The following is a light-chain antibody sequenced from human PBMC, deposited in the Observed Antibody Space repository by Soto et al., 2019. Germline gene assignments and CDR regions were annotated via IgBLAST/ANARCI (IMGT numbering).Light chain of an antibody. CDR3: QQRSNWPPA. CDR2: AAS. Sequence: ILMTQSPSSLSAFVGDRVTITCRASQDIGNFLAWYQQKPGKAPKLLIYAASTLQSGVPSRFSGSGSGTDFTLTISSLEPEDFAVYYCQQRSNWPPAFGQGTKVDI. CDR1: QDIGNF. V-gene: IGKV1-9*01. J-gene: IGKJ1*01.